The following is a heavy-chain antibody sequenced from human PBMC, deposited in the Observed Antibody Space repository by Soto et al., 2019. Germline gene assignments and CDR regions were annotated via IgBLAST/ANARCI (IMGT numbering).Heavy chain of an antibody. V-gene: IGHV3-74*01. J-gene: IGHJ4*02. CDR1: GFVFDVYL. CDR3: TRGPRQRSVDTGAF. Sequence: PGGSLRLSCAASGFVFDVYLMHWVRQVPGKGLEWVSRISDNGAITDYADSVRGRFTISRDNANNALYPQMNALRGEDTAVYFCTRGPRQRSVDTGAFWGRGDLVSVSS. CDR2: ISDNGAIT. D-gene: IGHD3-16*01.